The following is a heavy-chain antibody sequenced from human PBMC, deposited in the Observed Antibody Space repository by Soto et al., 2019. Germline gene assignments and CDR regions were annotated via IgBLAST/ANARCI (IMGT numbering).Heavy chain of an antibody. J-gene: IGHJ2*01. D-gene: IGHD3-16*01. V-gene: IGHV4-39*01. CDR1: GGSISSSNYY. CDR2: IFYGGST. CDR3: ARTAPGRGGFFDL. Sequence: PSETLSLTCTVSGGSISSSNYYWGWIRQPPRKGLEWVGSIFYGGSTYYNPSLKSRVTISVDTSKNQFSLKLTSVTAADTAVYYCARTAPGRGGFFDLWGRGTLVTVSS.